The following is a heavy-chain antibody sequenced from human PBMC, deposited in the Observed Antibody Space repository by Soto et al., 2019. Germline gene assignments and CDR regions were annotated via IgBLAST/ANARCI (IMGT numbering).Heavy chain of an antibody. CDR3: ARQTKERGYSGYDRVYNWFDP. J-gene: IGHJ5*02. V-gene: IGHV4-39*01. CDR2: FYYSGST. Sequence: SETLSLTCTVSGGSISSSSYYWGWIRQPPGKGLEWIGSFYYSGSTYYNPSLKSRLTISVDTSRNQFSLKLSSVITTDTAVYYCARQTKERGYSGYDRVYNWFDPWGQGTQVTVSS. CDR1: GGSISSSSYY. D-gene: IGHD5-12*01.